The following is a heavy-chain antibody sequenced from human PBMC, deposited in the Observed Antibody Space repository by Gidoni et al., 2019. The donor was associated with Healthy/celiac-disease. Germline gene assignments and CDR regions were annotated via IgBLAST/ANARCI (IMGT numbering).Heavy chain of an antibody. Sequence: QVQLVQSGAEVKKPGASVKVSGKASGYTFTSYAMHWVRQPPGQRLEWMGWINAGNGNTKYSHKFQGRVTIPRDTSASTAYMELSSLRSEDTAVYYCARDRVGITMVRGVSRGLGYWGQGTLVTVSS. CDR2: INAGNGNT. D-gene: IGHD3-10*01. CDR3: ARDRVGITMVRGVSRGLGY. J-gene: IGHJ4*02. V-gene: IGHV1-3*01. CDR1: GYTFTSYA.